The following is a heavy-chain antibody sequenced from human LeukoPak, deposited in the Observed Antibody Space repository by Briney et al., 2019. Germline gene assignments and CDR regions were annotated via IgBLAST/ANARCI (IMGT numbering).Heavy chain of an antibody. CDR2: IKSKTDGGTT. CDR3: TTDLIVVVIRVDAFDI. J-gene: IGHJ3*02. CDR1: GFTFSNAW. Sequence: RGSLRLSCAASGFTFSNAWMSWVRQAPGKGLEWVGRIKSKTDGGTTDYAAPVKGRFTISRDDSKNTLYLQMNSLKTEDTAVYYCTTDLIVVVIRVDAFDIWGQGTMVTVSS. V-gene: IGHV3-15*01. D-gene: IGHD3-22*01.